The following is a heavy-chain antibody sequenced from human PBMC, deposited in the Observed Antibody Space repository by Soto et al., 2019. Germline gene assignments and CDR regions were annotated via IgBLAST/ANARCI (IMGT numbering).Heavy chain of an antibody. CDR2: ISAYNGNT. CDR1: GYTFTSYG. V-gene: IGHV1-18*01. Sequence: VASVKVSFKASGYTFTSYGISWVRQAPGQGLEWMGWISAYNGNTNYAQKLQGRVTMTTDTSTSTAYMELRSLRSDDTAVYYCARDAGRAPYYDFWSGYYRGLDYWGQGTLVTVSS. CDR3: ARDAGRAPYYDFWSGYYRGLDY. J-gene: IGHJ4*02. D-gene: IGHD3-3*01.